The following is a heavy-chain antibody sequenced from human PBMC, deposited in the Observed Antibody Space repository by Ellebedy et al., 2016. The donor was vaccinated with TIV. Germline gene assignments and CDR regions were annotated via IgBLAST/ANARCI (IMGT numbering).Heavy chain of an antibody. CDR2: IGASGEGT. V-gene: IGHV3-23*01. CDR3: ARDRNHLLWFGESDP. D-gene: IGHD3-10*01. J-gene: IGHJ5*02. Sequence: GESLKISCAASGFTFSADVMAWVRQAPGKGLEWVAAIGASGEGTYFADSVKGRFSLSRDNSNNTLFLHLKSLRVEDTAVYYCARDRNHLLWFGESDPWGRGTLVTVSS. CDR1: GFTFSADV.